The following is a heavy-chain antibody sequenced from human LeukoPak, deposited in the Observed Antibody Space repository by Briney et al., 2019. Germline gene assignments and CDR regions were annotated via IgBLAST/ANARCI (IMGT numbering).Heavy chain of an antibody. V-gene: IGHV3-30-3*01. D-gene: IGHD6-19*01. CDR3: ARDGGPGSGWSDFDY. J-gene: IGHJ4*02. CDR1: GFTFSSYA. Sequence: PGGSLRLSCAASGFTFSSYAMHWVRQAPGKGLEWVAVISYDGSNKYYADSVKGRSTISRDNSKNTLYLQMNSLRAEDTAVYYCARDGGPGSGWSDFDYWGQGTLVTVSS. CDR2: ISYDGSNK.